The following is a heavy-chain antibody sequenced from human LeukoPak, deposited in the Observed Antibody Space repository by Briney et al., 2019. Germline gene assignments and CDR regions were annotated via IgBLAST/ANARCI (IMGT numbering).Heavy chain of an antibody. J-gene: IGHJ3*02. CDR1: GYTFTSYD. Sequence: GASVKVSCKASGYTFTSYDINWVRQATGQGLEWMGWMNPNSGNTGYAQKFQGRVTMTRNTSISTAYMVLSSLRSEDTAVYYCARGPEADDAFDIWGQGTMVTVSS. CDR2: MNPNSGNT. V-gene: IGHV1-8*01. CDR3: ARGPEADDAFDI.